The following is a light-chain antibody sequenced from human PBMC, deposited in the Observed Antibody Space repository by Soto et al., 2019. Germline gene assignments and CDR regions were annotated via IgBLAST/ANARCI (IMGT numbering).Light chain of an antibody. CDR2: GAS. CDR1: QSVTSNY. J-gene: IGKJ1*01. V-gene: IGKV3-20*01. Sequence: EIVLTQSPGTLSLSPGERATLSCRASQSVTSNYLAWYQQKPGQAPRLLIFGASSRATGIPDKFSGSGSGTDFTLTISRLEPDDFAVYYCQHYASPSCTFGQGTKVEIK. CDR3: QHYASPSCT.